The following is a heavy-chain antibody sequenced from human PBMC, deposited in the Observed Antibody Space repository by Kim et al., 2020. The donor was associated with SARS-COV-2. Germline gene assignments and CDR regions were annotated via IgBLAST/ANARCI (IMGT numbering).Heavy chain of an antibody. CDR3: ARDRGTAMVP. CDR2: ST. D-gene: IGHD5-18*01. V-gene: IGHV4-31*02. Sequence: STYYNPSLKSRVTISVDTSKNQFSLKLSSVTAADTAVYYCARDRGTAMVPWGQGTLVTVSS. J-gene: IGHJ5*02.